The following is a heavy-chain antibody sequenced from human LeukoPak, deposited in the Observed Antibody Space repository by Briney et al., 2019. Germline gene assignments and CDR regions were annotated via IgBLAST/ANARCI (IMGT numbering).Heavy chain of an antibody. CDR2: ISGSGGDT. D-gene: IGHD2-8*01. CDR3: AKDRSCTNNICHGDFDY. Sequence: GGSLRLSCAASGFTFSTYAMSWVRQTPGKGLEWVSGISGSGGDTYYADSVKGRFTISRDNSKNTLYLQMNSLRAEDTAVYYCAKDRSCTNNICHGDFDYWGQGTLVTVSS. V-gene: IGHV3-23*01. J-gene: IGHJ4*02. CDR1: GFTFSTYA.